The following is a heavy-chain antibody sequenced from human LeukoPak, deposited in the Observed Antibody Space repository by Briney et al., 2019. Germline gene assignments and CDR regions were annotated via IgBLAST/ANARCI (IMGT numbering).Heavy chain of an antibody. CDR1: GGSMSSPSFY. D-gene: IGHD3-10*01. CDR2: IYYSGSN. Sequence: PSETLSLTCSVSGGSMSSPSFYWAWIRQPPGKGLEWIGNIYYSGSNYYNPSLQSRVTVAVDTSKTQFSLKLTSVTAADKAVYYCASMSRGVILGPNYYSYYMDVWGKGATVIVSS. CDR3: ASMSRGVILGPNYYSYYMDV. V-gene: IGHV4-39*01. J-gene: IGHJ6*03.